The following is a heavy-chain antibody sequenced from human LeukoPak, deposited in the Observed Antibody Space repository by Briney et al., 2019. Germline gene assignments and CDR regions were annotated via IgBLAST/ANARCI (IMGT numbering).Heavy chain of an antibody. V-gene: IGHV1-24*01. CDR2: FDPEDGET. CDR1: GYTLTELS. D-gene: IGHD3-3*01. J-gene: IGHJ4*02. CDR3: ATGDGRFLEWLI. Sequence: ASVKVSCKVSGYTLTELSMHWVRQAPGKGLEWMGGFDPEDGETIYAQKFQDRVTMTEDTSTDTAYMELSSLRSEDTAVYFCATGDGRFLEWLIWGQGTLVTVSS.